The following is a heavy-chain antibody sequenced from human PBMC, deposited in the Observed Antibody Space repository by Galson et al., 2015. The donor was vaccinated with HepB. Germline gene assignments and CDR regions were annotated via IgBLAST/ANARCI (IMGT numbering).Heavy chain of an antibody. D-gene: IGHD4-17*01. CDR2: ISSSSSTI. CDR3: ARDLWRPTTVTTYYYYGMDV. Sequence: SLRLSCAASGFTFSSYSMNWVRQAPGKGLEWASYISSSSSTIYYADSVKGRFTISRDNAKNSLYLQMNSLRDEDTAVYYCARDLWRPTTVTTYYYYGMDVWGQGTTVTVSS. J-gene: IGHJ6*02. CDR1: GFTFSSYS. V-gene: IGHV3-48*02.